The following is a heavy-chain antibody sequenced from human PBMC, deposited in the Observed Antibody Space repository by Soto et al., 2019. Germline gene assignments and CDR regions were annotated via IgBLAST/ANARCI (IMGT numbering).Heavy chain of an antibody. D-gene: IGHD6-19*01. J-gene: IGHJ4*02. CDR3: GKATGYTSVWYEY. Sequence: PGGSLRLSCAASGFTFSSYAMNWVRQAPGKGLEWVSAITGSGDSTYYADSVKGRLTISRDNSKNTLHLQMSSLRAEDTAVYYCGKATGYTSVWYEYWGQGTLVSVYS. V-gene: IGHV3-23*01. CDR2: ITGSGDST. CDR1: GFTFSSYA.